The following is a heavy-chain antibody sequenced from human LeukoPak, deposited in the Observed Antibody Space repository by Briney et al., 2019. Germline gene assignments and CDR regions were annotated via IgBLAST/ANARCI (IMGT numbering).Heavy chain of an antibody. D-gene: IGHD6-19*01. CDR3: ASPLDYSSPRY. CDR1: GFTFRSYS. J-gene: IGHJ4*02. V-gene: IGHV3-48*02. Sequence: GGSLRLSCAASGFTFRSYSMHWVRQAPGKGLEWVAVISGRSTHYADSVKGRFTISRDNDKNSLYLQMNSLRDEDTAVYYCASPLDYSSPRYWGQGTLVTVSS. CDR2: ISGRST.